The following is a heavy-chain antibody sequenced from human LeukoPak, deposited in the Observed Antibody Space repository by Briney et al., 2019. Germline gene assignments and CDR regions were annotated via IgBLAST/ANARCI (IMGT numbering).Heavy chain of an antibody. CDR1: GFTFSSYA. CDR2: ISGSGGST. CDR3: AKLDSSGWFPWGC. Sequence: GGSLTLSCAASGFTFSSYAMSWLRQAPGKGLEWVSAISGSGGSTYYADSVKGRFTISRDNSKNTLYLQMNSLRAEDTAVYYCAKLDSSGWFPWGCWGQGTLVTVSS. D-gene: IGHD6-19*01. V-gene: IGHV3-23*01. J-gene: IGHJ4*02.